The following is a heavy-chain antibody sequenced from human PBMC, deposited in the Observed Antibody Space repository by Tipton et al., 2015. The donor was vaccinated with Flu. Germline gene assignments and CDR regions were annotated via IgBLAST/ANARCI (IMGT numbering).Heavy chain of an antibody. D-gene: IGHD3-10*01. J-gene: IGHJ6*03. CDR1: SGSIRSTNYF. CDR2: FYPSGPS. Sequence: GLVKPSETLSLTCTVSSGSIRSTNYFCAWIRQPPGKRLELIGGFYPSGPSYYNPSLKSQVTISVDTPRNLFSLNLSSVTAADTAVYYCARRGLVHYYMDVWDKGTTVTVSS. V-gene: IGHV4-39*01. CDR3: ARRGLVHYYMDV.